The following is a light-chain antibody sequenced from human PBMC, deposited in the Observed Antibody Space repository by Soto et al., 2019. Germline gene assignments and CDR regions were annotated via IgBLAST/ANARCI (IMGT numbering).Light chain of an antibody. V-gene: IGKV1-9*01. CDR2: AAS. Sequence: IQLTQSPSSLSASVGDRVTVTCRASQGISSYLAWYQQQPGKAPKRLIYAASTLQRGVSSRFSGSGSGTDFTLTISSLQPEDFATYYCQQLNSYPPTFGQGTKLEIK. CDR3: QQLNSYPPT. CDR1: QGISSY. J-gene: IGKJ2*01.